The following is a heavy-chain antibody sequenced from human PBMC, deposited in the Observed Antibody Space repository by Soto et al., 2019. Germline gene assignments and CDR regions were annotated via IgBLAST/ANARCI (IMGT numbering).Heavy chain of an antibody. Sequence: QVQLVESGGGVVQPGRSLRLSCAASGFTFSSYAMHWVRQAPGKGLEWVAVISYDGSNKYYADSVKGRFTISRDNSKNPLYLQMNSLRAEDTAVYYCARATVTTHQYFQHWGQGTLVTVSS. V-gene: IGHV3-30-3*01. CDR2: ISYDGSNK. J-gene: IGHJ1*01. D-gene: IGHD4-17*01. CDR3: ARATVTTHQYFQH. CDR1: GFTFSSYA.